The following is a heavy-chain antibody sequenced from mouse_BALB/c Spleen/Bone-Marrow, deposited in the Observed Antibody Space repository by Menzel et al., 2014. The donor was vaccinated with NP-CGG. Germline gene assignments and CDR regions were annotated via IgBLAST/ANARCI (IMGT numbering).Heavy chain of an antibody. CDR1: GYTFTGYW. Sequence: QVQLQQSGAELVKPGTSVKLSCKTSGYTFTGYWMHWVKQRPGQGLEWIGEIIPSNGRSNYNEKFKNKATLTVDKSSSTAYMQLSSLTSEDSAVYFCARTYGDSPYFYAMDYWGQGTSVTVSS. D-gene: IGHD2-13*01. CDR2: IIPSNGRS. V-gene: IGHV1S81*02. J-gene: IGHJ4*01. CDR3: ARTYGDSPYFYAMDY.